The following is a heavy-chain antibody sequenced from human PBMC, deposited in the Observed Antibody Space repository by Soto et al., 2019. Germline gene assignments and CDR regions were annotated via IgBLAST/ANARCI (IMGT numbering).Heavy chain of an antibody. CDR3: ARDSSSSYFDY. J-gene: IGHJ4*02. D-gene: IGHD6-6*01. CDR1: GGTFSSYA. Sequence: SCKASGGTFSSYAMHWVRQAPGKGLEWVAVISYDGSNKYYADSVKGRFTISRDNSKNTLYLQMNSLRAEDTAVYYCARDSSSSYFDYWGQGTLVTVSS. V-gene: IGHV3-30-3*01. CDR2: ISYDGSNK.